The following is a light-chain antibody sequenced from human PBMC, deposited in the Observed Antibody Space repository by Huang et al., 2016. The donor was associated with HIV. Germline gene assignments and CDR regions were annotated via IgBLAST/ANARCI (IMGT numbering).Light chain of an antibody. CDR3: QQYYSYPVT. J-gene: IGKJ3*01. Sequence: AIRITQSPSSLSASTGDRVTITCQASQGIRSYLAWYQQKPEKAPKLLIYAASTLQSGVPSRFSGSGSETDFTLTISCLQSEDFATYYCQQYYSYPVTFGPGAKVDIK. V-gene: IGKV1-8*01. CDR2: AAS. CDR1: QGIRSY.